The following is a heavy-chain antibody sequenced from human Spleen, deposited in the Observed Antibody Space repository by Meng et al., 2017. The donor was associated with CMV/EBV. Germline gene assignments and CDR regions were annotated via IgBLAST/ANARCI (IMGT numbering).Heavy chain of an antibody. D-gene: IGHD1-7*01. CDR3: ARGEETGTTDY. CDR1: GLTFSSDA. Sequence: CAASGLTFSSDAMHWVRQAPGKGLEWVTGISYDGRNKYYADSVKGRFTISKDNSKNTLYLQMNSLRAEDTAVYYCARGEETGTTDYWGQGTLVTVSS. V-gene: IGHV3-30*04. CDR2: ISYDGRNK. J-gene: IGHJ4*02.